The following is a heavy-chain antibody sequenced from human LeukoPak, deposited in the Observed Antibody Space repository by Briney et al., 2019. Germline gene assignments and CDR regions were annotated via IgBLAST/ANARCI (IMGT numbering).Heavy chain of an antibody. CDR1: GFPFSSYA. D-gene: IGHD2-15*01. CDR3: VRGYSFGPYGMDV. Sequence: PGRSLRLSCSASGFPFSSYAMHWVRQDPGKGLENVSAISDSGGSTYYADSVKGRFTISRDNSKNTLYLQMSSLRAEDTAVYFCVRGYSFGPYGMDVWGQGTTVTVSS. J-gene: IGHJ6*02. V-gene: IGHV3-64D*09. CDR2: ISDSGGST.